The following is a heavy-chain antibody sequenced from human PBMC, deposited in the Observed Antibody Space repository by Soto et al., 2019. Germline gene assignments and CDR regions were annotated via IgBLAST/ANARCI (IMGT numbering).Heavy chain of an antibody. J-gene: IGHJ6*04. CDR3: ARHGYCSSIFFYAGGYYCDFLAV. CDR2: IYYSGST. CDR1: GESIGSAY. Sequence: WETLYLTCTVSGESIGSAYCSWIGQPPGKGLEWIEYIYYSGSTNYNTSLESRVTISVDTSTNQFSLKLSSVTAADTAVYYCARHGYCSSIFFYAGGYYCDFLAVWRKGTTDIGSS. V-gene: IGHV4-59*08. D-gene: IGHD2-2*03.